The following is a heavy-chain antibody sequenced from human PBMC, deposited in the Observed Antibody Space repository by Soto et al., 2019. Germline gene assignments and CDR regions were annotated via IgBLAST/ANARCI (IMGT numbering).Heavy chain of an antibody. Sequence: GGSLILSCVSSGGTFGSRAMSWVRQAPGEGLEWVSTITDTGGDAKYADSVRGRFTISRDNSKNTLHLQMSSLRAEDSAVYYCARGSTDSYPGSRIFDFWGRGTLVTVSS. D-gene: IGHD3-10*01. J-gene: IGHJ4*02. CDR3: ARGSTDSYPGSRIFDF. V-gene: IGHV3-23*01. CDR2: ITDTGGDA. CDR1: GGTFGSRA.